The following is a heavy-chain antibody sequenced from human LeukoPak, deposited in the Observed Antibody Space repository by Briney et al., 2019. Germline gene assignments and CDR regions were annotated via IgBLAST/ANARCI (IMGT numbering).Heavy chain of an antibody. J-gene: IGHJ4*02. CDR1: GGSITNHY. CDR2: IYYTGTT. V-gene: IGHV4-59*11. D-gene: IGHD6-25*01. CDR3: ARAETLAAIYFDF. Sequence: PSETLSLTCTISGGSITNHYWSWIRQPPGKGLEWIGYIYYTGTTNYNPSLKRRVTMSIDTSKSQFSLKLTSVTAADTAVYYCARAETLAAIYFDFWGQGSLVTVSS.